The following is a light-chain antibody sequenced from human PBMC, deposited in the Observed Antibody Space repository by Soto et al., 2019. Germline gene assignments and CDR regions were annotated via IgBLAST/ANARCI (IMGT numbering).Light chain of an antibody. CDR1: SGSIANNY. Sequence: NFMLTQPHSVSESPGKTVTISCTRSSGSIANNYVQWYQQRPGSAPTTVIYENKLRPSGGPGRFSGSTDASSNSASLTIYGLQNEDEADYYCQSYDADFVIFCGGTKLSVL. CDR2: ENK. CDR3: QSYDADFVI. J-gene: IGLJ2*01. V-gene: IGLV6-57*04.